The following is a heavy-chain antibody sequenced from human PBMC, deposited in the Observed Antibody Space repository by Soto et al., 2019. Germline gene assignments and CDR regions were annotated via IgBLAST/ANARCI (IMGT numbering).Heavy chain of an antibody. V-gene: IGHV3-21*01. J-gene: IGHJ4*02. CDR1: GFTFNSYN. D-gene: IGHD3-10*01. CDR2: ISSSSNYI. CDR3: ARGVRVVTDPGY. Sequence: EVQLVESGGGLVKPGGSLRLSCAASGFTFNSYNMNWVRQAPGKGLEWVSSISSSSNYIYYADSVKGRFTISRDNAKNSLYLQMNSLRADDTAVYYCARGVRVVTDPGYWGQGTLVTVSS.